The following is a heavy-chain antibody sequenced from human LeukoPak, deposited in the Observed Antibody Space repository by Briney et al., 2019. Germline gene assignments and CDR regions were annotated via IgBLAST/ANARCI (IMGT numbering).Heavy chain of an antibody. V-gene: IGHV4-4*07. J-gene: IGHJ4*02. CDR3: ARDSHFYGSGSYLGY. CDR2: IYTSGST. Sequence: PSETLSLTCTVSGDSISSYYWSWIRQPAGKGLEWIGRIYTSGSTNYNPSLKSRVTMSVDTSKNQFSLKLSSVTAADTAVYFCARDSHFYGSGSYLGYWGQGTLVTVSS. D-gene: IGHD3-10*01. CDR1: GDSISSYY.